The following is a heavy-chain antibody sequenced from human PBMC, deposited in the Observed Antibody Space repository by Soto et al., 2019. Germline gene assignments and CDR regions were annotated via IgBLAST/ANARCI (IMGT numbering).Heavy chain of an antibody. CDR1: GGSISSGGYY. J-gene: IGHJ5*02. CDR2: IYYSGST. D-gene: IGHD6-13*01. V-gene: IGHV4-31*03. Sequence: SETLSLTCTVSGGSISSGGYYWSWIRQHPGKGLEWIGYIYYSGSTYYNPSLKSRVTISVDTSKNQFSLKLSSVTAADTAVYYCARGLGLNSSSRRADNWFDPWGQGTLVTVSS. CDR3: ARGLGLNSSSRRADNWFDP.